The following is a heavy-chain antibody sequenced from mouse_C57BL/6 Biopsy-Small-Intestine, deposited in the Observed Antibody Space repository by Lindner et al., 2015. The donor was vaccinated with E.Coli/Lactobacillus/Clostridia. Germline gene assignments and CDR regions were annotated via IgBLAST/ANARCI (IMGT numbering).Heavy chain of an antibody. CDR2: INPGSGGT. CDR1: GYAFTNYL. Sequence: VQLQESGAELVRPGTSVKVSCKASGYAFTNYLIEWVIQRPGQGLEWIGMINPGSGGTNYNEKFKGKATLTADKSSSTAYMQLSSLISEDSAVYFCARLGGDYWGQGTTLTVSS. D-gene: IGHD4-1*01. V-gene: IGHV1-54*01. CDR3: ARLGGDY. J-gene: IGHJ2*01.